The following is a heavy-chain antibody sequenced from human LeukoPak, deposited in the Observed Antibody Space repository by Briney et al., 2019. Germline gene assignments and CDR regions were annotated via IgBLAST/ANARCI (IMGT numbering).Heavy chain of an antibody. CDR2: SSAYNGNT. Sequence: SVKVSFKASSYTFTNYAFPWVRQPPGQGLAWMGWSSAYNGNTNYAQKLQGRVTMTTDTTTSTAYMELSSLRSEDTAVYYCARTYCSGGSCYSPYYYYMDVWGKGTTVTVSS. CDR1: SYTFTNYA. D-gene: IGHD2-15*01. J-gene: IGHJ6*03. V-gene: IGHV1-18*01. CDR3: ARTYCSGGSCYSPYYYYMDV.